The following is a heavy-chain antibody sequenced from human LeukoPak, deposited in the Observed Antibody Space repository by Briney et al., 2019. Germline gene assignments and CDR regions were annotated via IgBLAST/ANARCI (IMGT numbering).Heavy chain of an antibody. CDR2: IRRKAHGGTA. CDR3: RGYSYSIGIDY. Sequence: GGSLRLSCTASGFTFGDYAVSWVRQAPGKGLEWVGFIRRKAHGGTAEYAASVNGRFTISRDDSNSIAYLQMTNRKTEDTAVYYCRGYSYSIGIDYWGQGTLVTVSS. CDR1: GFTFGDYA. D-gene: IGHD5-18*01. J-gene: IGHJ4*02. V-gene: IGHV3-49*04.